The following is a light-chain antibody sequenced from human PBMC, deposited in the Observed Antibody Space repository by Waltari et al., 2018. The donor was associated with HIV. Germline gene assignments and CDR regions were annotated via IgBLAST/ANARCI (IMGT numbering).Light chain of an antibody. Sequence: QSALTQPASVSGSPGQWITISCTGSSSAVSGYKYVSWYQQHPGKAPKLIIYEVSTRALGVSNRLSGSKSGNTASLTISGLQAEDEAEYYCSSFTSRTTWVFGGGTKLTVL. J-gene: IGLJ3*02. CDR3: SSFTSRTTWV. CDR1: SSAVSGYKY. V-gene: IGLV2-14*01. CDR2: EVS.